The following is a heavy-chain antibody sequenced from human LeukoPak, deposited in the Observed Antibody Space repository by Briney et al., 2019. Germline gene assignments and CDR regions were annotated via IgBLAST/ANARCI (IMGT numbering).Heavy chain of an antibody. D-gene: IGHD3-10*01. Sequence: GASVKVSCKASGYTFTGYYMHWVRQAPGQGLEWMGWINPDSGDTNCAQKFQGRVTLTRDTSISSAYMELSGPISDDTAVYYCARDGALDVWGQGTTVTVS. V-gene: IGHV1-2*02. CDR2: INPDSGDT. CDR3: ARDGALDV. CDR1: GYTFTGYY. J-gene: IGHJ6*02.